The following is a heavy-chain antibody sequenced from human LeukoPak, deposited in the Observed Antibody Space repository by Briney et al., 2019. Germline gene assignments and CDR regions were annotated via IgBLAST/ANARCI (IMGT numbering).Heavy chain of an antibody. D-gene: IGHD1-26*01. CDR3: AARSRSGGIVGATGY. J-gene: IGHJ4*02. Sequence: GGSLRLSCAASGFTFSSYAMSWVRQAPGKGLEWASAISNSGGSTYYADSVKGRFTISRDNSKNTLYLQMNSLRAEDTAVYYCAARSRSGGIVGATGYWGQGTLVTVSS. CDR1: GFTFSSYA. V-gene: IGHV3-23*01. CDR2: ISNSGGST.